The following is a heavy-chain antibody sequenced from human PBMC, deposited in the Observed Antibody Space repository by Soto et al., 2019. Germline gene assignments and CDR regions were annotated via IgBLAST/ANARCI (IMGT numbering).Heavy chain of an antibody. V-gene: IGHV3-23*01. J-gene: IGHJ6*02. CDR3: ARGWHLVEPVYEGMGV. CDR2: ISGSGDTA. D-gene: IGHD6-6*01. Sequence: QLLGSGGGLEQPGGPLRVSCRASGFKFSSFAMTWVRLAPGLGLEWVSSISGSGDTAYYADSVKGRFIISRDNSKNTLSQQMNSLRVEDTCVYFCARGWHLVEPVYEGMGVWGQGTMVTVSS. CDR1: GFKFSSFA.